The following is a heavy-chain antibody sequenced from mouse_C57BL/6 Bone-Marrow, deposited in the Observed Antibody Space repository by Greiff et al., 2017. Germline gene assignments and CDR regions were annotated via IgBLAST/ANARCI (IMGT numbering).Heavy chain of an antibody. D-gene: IGHD2-4*01. V-gene: IGHV5-4*01. CDR3: ARDEGLRPWFAY. J-gene: IGHJ3*01. CDR2: ISDGGSYT. Sequence: EVKVVESGGGLVKPGGSLKLSCAASGFTFSSYAMSWVRPTPEKRLEWVATISDGGSYTYYPDNVKGRFTISRDNAKNNLYLQMSHLKSEDTAMYYCARDEGLRPWFAYWGQGTLVTVSA. CDR1: GFTFSSYA.